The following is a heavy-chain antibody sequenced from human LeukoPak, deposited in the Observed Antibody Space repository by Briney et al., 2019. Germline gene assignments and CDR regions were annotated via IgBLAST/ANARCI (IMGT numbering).Heavy chain of an antibody. CDR3: AGSYCTTTDCYTWFGP. V-gene: IGHV1-3*01. CDR1: GYTFASYA. CDR2: INAGYDNT. D-gene: IGHD2-2*02. J-gene: IGHJ5*02. Sequence: GASVKVSCKASGYTFASYAIHWVRQAPGQRLEWMGWINAGYDNTKYSQKFQGRVTITRDTSATTAYMELSSLRSEDTAVYYCAGSYCTTTDCYTWFGPWGQGTLVTVSS.